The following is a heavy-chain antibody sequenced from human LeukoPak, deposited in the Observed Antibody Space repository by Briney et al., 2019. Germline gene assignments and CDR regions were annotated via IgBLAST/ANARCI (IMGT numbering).Heavy chain of an antibody. CDR2: ISSSSSSF. V-gene: IGHV3-48*01. J-gene: IGHJ4*02. Sequence: PGGSLRLSCAAAGFTFSTYSMNWVRQAPGKGLEWISYISSSSSSFHYADSVKGRFTISRDNVKNSLYLQMNSLRAEDTAGYYCAREERTALAAPDYWGQGTLVTVSS. CDR3: AREERTALAAPDY. CDR1: GFTFSTYS. D-gene: IGHD6-19*01.